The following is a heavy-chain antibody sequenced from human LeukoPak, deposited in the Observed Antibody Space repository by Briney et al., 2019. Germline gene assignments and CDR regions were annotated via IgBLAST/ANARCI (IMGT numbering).Heavy chain of an antibody. J-gene: IGHJ4*02. CDR2: IYYSGTT. V-gene: IGHV4-59*01. CDR3: ARGYSSSWYYFDY. D-gene: IGHD6-13*01. CDR1: GGSISTYY. Sequence: SPSETLSLTCTVSGGSISTYYWSWIRQPPGKGLEWIGYIYYSGTTNSNPSLKSRVTMSVDTSKNQFSLKLSSVTAADTAVYYCARGYSSSWYYFDYWGRGTLVTVSS.